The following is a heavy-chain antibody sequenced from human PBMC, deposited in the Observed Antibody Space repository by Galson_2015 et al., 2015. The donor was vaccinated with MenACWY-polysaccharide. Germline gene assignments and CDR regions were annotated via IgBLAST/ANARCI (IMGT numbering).Heavy chain of an antibody. CDR3: ARDYCSRTSCYGLDA. CDR2: ISYDETNK. CDR1: GFTFNSYA. J-gene: IGHJ6*02. V-gene: IGHV3-30-3*01. Sequence: SLRLSCAASGFTFNSYAMHWVRQAPGKGLEWVAVISYDETNKYYADSVKGRFTISRDNSKNTLYLQMNSLRAEDAAVYYCARDYCSRTSCYGLDAWGQGTTVIVSS. D-gene: IGHD2-2*01.